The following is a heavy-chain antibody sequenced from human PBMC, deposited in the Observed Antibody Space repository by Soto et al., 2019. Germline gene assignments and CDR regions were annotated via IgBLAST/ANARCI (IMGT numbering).Heavy chain of an antibody. D-gene: IGHD7-27*01. Sequence: QVQLVQSGAEVKKRGSSVKVSCKASGGTFSSYAISWVRQAPGQGLEWMGGIIPIFGTADYAQNCQGRVTITADESTSTAYMELSSLRSEDTAVYYCASHWGQTKRYYYYGMDVWGQGTTVTVSS. CDR3: ASHWGQTKRYYYYGMDV. CDR1: GGTFSSYA. CDR2: IIPIFGTA. J-gene: IGHJ6*02. V-gene: IGHV1-69*12.